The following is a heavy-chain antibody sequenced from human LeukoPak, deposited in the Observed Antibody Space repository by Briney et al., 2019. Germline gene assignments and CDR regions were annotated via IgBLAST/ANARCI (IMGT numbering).Heavy chain of an antibody. CDR1: GFIFSNYA. J-gene: IGHJ4*02. Sequence: GSLRLSCAASGFIFSNYAMSWVRQAPGKGLEWVSVISGSGSSTFYTDSVKGRLTISRDNSKNTLYLQMNSLRAEDTAVYYCTRASVAGRHYFDYWGQGTLVTVSS. CDR3: TRASVAGRHYFDY. V-gene: IGHV3-23*01. D-gene: IGHD6-19*01. CDR2: ISGSGSST.